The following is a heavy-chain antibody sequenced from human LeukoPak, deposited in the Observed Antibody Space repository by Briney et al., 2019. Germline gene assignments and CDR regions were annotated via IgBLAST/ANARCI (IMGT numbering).Heavy chain of an antibody. J-gene: IGHJ4*02. CDR3: VRCPYHSNPHFDY. CDR1: GYTFTDYY. Sequence: ASVKVSCKASGYTFTDYYMHWVRQAPGQGPEWLGWVNPNSGGTYYAQKFQGRVTVTRDTSISTAYMELSGLRSDDTAVYYCVRCPYHSNPHFDYWGQGTLVTVSS. CDR2: VNPNSGGT. D-gene: IGHD3-22*01. V-gene: IGHV1-2*02.